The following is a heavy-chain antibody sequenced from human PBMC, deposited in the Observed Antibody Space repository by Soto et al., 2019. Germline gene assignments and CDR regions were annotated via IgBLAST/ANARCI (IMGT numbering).Heavy chain of an antibody. Sequence: QVQLVQSGAEVKKPGSSVKVSCKASGGTFSSYAISWVRQAPGQGLKWMGGIIPIFGTANYAQKFQGRVTITADESTSTAYMELSSLRSEDTAVYYCASAIPNDDYYYYGMDVWGQGTTVTVSS. CDR1: GGTFSSYA. D-gene: IGHD3-16*01. CDR2: IIPIFGTA. J-gene: IGHJ6*02. V-gene: IGHV1-69*12. CDR3: ASAIPNDDYYYYGMDV.